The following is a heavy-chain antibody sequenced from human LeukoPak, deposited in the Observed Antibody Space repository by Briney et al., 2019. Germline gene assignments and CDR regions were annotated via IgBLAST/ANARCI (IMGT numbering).Heavy chain of an antibody. CDR2: IYYSGST. Sequence: PSETLSLTCTVSGGSISSYYWSWIRQPPGKGLEWIGYIYYSGSTNYNPSLKSRVTISVDTSKNQFSLKLSSVTAADTAVYYCARAQIGDTAMVDSRYYSDYWGQGTLVTVSS. J-gene: IGHJ4*02. CDR3: ARAQIGDTAMVDSRYYSDY. V-gene: IGHV4-59*01. CDR1: GGSISSYY. D-gene: IGHD5-18*01.